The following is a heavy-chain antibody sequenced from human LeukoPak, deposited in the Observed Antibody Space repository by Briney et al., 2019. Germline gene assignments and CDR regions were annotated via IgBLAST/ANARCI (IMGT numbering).Heavy chain of an antibody. CDR3: ARDPDSVFGYYYGSGSLGWFDP. CDR1: GFTFSSYW. Sequence: GGSLRLSCAASGFTFSSYWMHWVRQAPGKGLVWVSRINSDGSSTSYADSVKGRFTISRDNAKNSLYLQMKSLRAEDTAVYYCARDPDSVFGYYYGSGSLGWFDPWGQGTLVTVSS. D-gene: IGHD3-10*01. CDR2: INSDGSST. V-gene: IGHV3-74*01. J-gene: IGHJ5*02.